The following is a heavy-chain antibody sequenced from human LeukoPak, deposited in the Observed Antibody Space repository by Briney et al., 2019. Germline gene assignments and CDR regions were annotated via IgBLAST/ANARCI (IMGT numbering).Heavy chain of an antibody. D-gene: IGHD6-19*01. V-gene: IGHV3-30*03. Sequence: GGSLRLSCAASGFTFSSYGMHWVRQAPGKGLEWVAVISYDGSNKYYADSVKGRFTISRDNSKNTLYLQMNSLRAEDTAVYHCARDSSGSLDNWGQGTLVTVSS. J-gene: IGHJ4*02. CDR2: ISYDGSNK. CDR1: GFTFSSYG. CDR3: ARDSSGSLDN.